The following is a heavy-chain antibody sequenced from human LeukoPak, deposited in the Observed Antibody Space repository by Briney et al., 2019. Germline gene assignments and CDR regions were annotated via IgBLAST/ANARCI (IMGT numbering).Heavy chain of an antibody. V-gene: IGHV4-34*01. CDR2: INHSGST. J-gene: IGHJ4*02. CDR3: ARDQTQTGPTTVDY. CDR1: GGSFSGYS. D-gene: IGHD1-14*01. Sequence: SETLSLTCAVYGGSFSGYSWSWIRQTPGKGLEWIGEINHSGSTNYNPSLKSRVTISVDTSKNQFSLKLSSMTAADTAVYYCARDQTQTGPTTVDYWGQGTLVTVSS.